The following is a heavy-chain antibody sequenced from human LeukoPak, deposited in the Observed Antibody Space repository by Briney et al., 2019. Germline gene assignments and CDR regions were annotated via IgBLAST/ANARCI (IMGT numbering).Heavy chain of an antibody. CDR3: ARVRPPYYYDSSGYPHYYYGMDV. V-gene: IGHV3-53*01. D-gene: IGHD3-22*01. CDR1: GFTVSSNY. J-gene: IGHJ6*02. Sequence: GGSLRLSCAASGFTVSSNYMSWVRQAPGKGLEWVSVIYSGGSTYYADSVKGRFTISRDNSKNTLYLQMNSLRAEDTAVYYCARVRPPYYYDSSGYPHYYYGMDVWGQGTAVTVSS. CDR2: IYSGGST.